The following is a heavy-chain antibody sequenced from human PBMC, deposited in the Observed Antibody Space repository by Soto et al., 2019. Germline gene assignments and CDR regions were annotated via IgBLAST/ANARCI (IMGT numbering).Heavy chain of an antibody. J-gene: IGHJ6*02. Sequence: ASVKVSCKASGYTFTRSYIHWVRQAPGQGPEWMGIINPTSGGTSYAQNLQGRVTMTRDTSTRTVYMELNSLRSDDTAVYYCARGPGASGLDVWGQGTTVTVSS. D-gene: IGHD2-8*02. V-gene: IGHV1-46*01. CDR3: ARGPGASGLDV. CDR2: INPTSGGT. CDR1: GYTFTRSY.